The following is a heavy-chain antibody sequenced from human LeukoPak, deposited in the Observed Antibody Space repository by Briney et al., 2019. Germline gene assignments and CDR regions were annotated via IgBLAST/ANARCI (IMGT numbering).Heavy chain of an antibody. CDR3: ARGPSSIAAAGTHYYYYYYMDV. J-gene: IGHJ6*03. D-gene: IGHD6-13*01. V-gene: IGHV1-8*01. CDR2: MNPNSGNT. Sequence: ASVKVSCKASGYTFTSYDINWVRQATGQGLEWMGWMNPNSGNTGYAQKFQGRVTMTRNTSISTAYMELSSLRSADTAVYYCARGPSSIAAAGTHYYYYYYMDVWGKGTTVTVSS. CDR1: GYTFTSYD.